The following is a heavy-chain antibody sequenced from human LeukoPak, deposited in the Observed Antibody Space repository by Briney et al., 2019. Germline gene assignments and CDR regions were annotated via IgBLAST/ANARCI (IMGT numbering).Heavy chain of an antibody. CDR2: IYYSGST. CDR3: ARHKVVVVAATSRRRTNWFDP. CDR1: GGSISSYY. Sequence: SETLSLTCTVSGGSISSYYWSWIRQPPGKGLEWIGYIYYSGSTNYNPSLKSRVTISVDTSKNQFSLKLSSVTAADTAVYYCARHKVVVVAATSRRRTNWFDPWGQGTLVTVSS. V-gene: IGHV4-59*08. J-gene: IGHJ5*02. D-gene: IGHD2-15*01.